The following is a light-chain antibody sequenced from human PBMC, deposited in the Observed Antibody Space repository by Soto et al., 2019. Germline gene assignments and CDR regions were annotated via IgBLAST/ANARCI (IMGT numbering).Light chain of an antibody. V-gene: IGLV2-8*01. Sequence: QSVLTQPASVSGSPGQSITISCTGTSSDVGGYNYVSWYQQHPGKAPKLMIYEVNKRPSGVPDRFSGSKSGNTASLTVSGLQAEDEADYYCSSYAGSSNVFGTGTKLTAL. CDR2: EVN. CDR3: SSYAGSSNV. J-gene: IGLJ1*01. CDR1: SSDVGGYNY.